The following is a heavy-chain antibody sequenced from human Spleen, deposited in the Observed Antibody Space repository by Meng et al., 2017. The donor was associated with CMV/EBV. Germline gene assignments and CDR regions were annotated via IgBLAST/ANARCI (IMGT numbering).Heavy chain of an antibody. CDR1: GGPWKSGGNP. CDR3: ARQTPDNWFDP. V-gene: IGHV4-31*03. Sequence: TCTVSGGPWKSGGNPWGSIRPLPEKGLEWIGYTYYDGTTHYDWSLRSRVTISVDTSKNQFSLKLSSVTAADTAVYYCARQTPDNWFDPWGQGALVTVSS. D-gene: IGHD2-15*01. J-gene: IGHJ5*02. CDR2: TYYDGTT.